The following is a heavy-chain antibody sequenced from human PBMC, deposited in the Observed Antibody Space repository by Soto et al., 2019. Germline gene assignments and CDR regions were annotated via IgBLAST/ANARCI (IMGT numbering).Heavy chain of an antibody. CDR1: GFTIGDCW. D-gene: IGHD2-2*02. CDR2: INSDGSST. J-gene: IGHJ5*02. CDR3: LRDHCRTANCYTLWFDR. V-gene: IGHV3-74*01. Sequence: PGGSVRLCWAGSGFTIGDCWMQWVRQGPGKGRGGGGRINSDGSSTSSANSVKGRLTISREKAKKKLYLQMNSLRAEDKAVYYCLRDHCRTANCYTLWFDRWGQGT.